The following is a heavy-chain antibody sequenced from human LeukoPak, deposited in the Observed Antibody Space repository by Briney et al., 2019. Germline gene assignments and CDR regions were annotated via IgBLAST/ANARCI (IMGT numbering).Heavy chain of an antibody. D-gene: IGHD1-7*01. Sequence: GGSLRLSCAASGFTFSSYGMHWVRQAPGKGLEWVAVISYDGSNKYYADSVKGRFTISRDNSKNTLYLQMNSLRAEDTAVYYCARGYNWNYASWFDPWGQGTLVTVSS. J-gene: IGHJ5*02. CDR1: GFTFSSYG. CDR2: ISYDGSNK. CDR3: ARGYNWNYASWFDP. V-gene: IGHV3-30*03.